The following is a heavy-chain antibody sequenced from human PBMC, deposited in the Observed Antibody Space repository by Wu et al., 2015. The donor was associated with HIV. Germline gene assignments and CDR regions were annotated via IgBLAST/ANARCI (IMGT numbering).Heavy chain of an antibody. D-gene: IGHD6-6*01. CDR1: GGTFRSYG. CDR2: LIPLFGTA. J-gene: IGHJ2*01. Sequence: QVQLVQSGAEVKKPGSSVKVSCKASGGTFRSYGITWVRQAPGQGLEWMGGLIPLFGTANYTQKFQGRVTITTDESTSTAYMELSSLRSEDTAVYYCARGVWRYFDLWGLAPWSLSPQ. CDR3: ARGVWRYFDL. V-gene: IGHV1-69*05.